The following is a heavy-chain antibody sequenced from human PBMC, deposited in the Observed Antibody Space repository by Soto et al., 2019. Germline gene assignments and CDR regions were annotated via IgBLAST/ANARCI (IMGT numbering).Heavy chain of an antibody. CDR3: ASPIYSGYLGDDAFDI. CDR2: IYPGDSDT. J-gene: IGHJ3*02. V-gene: IGHV5-51*01. CDR1: GYSFTSYW. D-gene: IGHD5-12*01. Sequence: EVQLVQSGAEVKKPGESLKISCKGSGYSFTSYWIGWVRQMPGKGLEWMGIIYPGDSDTRYSPSFQGQVTISADKSISTAYLQWSSLKASDTAMYYCASPIYSGYLGDDAFDIWGQGTMVTVSS.